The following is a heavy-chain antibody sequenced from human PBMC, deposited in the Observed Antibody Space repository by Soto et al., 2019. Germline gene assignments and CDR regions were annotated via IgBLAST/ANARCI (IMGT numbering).Heavy chain of an antibody. Sequence: GGSLRLSCAASGFTFSSYGMHWVRQAPGKGLEWVAVISYDGSNKYYADSVKGRFTISRDNSKNTLYLKMNSLRAEDTTVYYCAKGRIMEWFPLGPFDPWGQGTLVTVYS. CDR2: ISYDGSNK. D-gene: IGHD3-3*01. V-gene: IGHV3-30*18. CDR1: GFTFSSYG. J-gene: IGHJ5*02. CDR3: AKGRIMEWFPLGPFDP.